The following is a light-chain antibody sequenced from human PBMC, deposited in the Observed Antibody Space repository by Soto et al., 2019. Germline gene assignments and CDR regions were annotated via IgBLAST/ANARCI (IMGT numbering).Light chain of an antibody. CDR3: SSYSRTTTRVV. J-gene: IGLJ2*01. Sequence: QSVLTQPASVSGSPGQSITISCTGTSTDIGGYTYVSWYQQYPGKVPKLMIYEVDNRPSGVSNRFSSSKSGSTASLTISGLQAEDEADYFCSSYSRTTTRVVFGGGTKLTVL. CDR2: EVD. CDR1: STDIGGYTY. V-gene: IGLV2-14*01.